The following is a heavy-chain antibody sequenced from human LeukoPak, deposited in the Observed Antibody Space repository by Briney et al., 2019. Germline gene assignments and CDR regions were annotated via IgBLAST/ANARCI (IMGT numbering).Heavy chain of an antibody. CDR3: ARGYSYGYYYYYYMDV. CDR2: INHSGST. V-gene: IGHV4-34*01. CDR1: GGSFSGYY. J-gene: IGHJ6*03. D-gene: IGHD5-18*01. Sequence: SETLSLTCAVYGGSFSGYYWSWIRQPPGKGLEWIGEINHSGSTNYNPSLKSRVTISVDTSKNQFSLKLSSVTAADTAVYYCARGYSYGYYYYYYMDVWGEGTTVTVSS.